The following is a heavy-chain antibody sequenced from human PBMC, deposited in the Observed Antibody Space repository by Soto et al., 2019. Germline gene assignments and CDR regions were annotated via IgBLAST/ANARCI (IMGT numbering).Heavy chain of an antibody. CDR3: AKHEIVLMVYAIPEIDY. D-gene: IGHD2-8*01. CDR2: ISGSGGST. CDR1: GFTFSSYA. Sequence: GGSLRLSCAASGFTFSSYAMSWVRQAPGKGLEWVSAISGSGGSTYYADSVKGRFTISRDNSKNTLYLQMNSLRAEDTAVYYCAKHEIVLMVYAIPEIDYRGQGTLVTVSS. V-gene: IGHV3-23*01. J-gene: IGHJ4*02.